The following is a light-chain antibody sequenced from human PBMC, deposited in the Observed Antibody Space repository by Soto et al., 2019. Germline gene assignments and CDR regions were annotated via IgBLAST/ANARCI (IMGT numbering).Light chain of an antibody. CDR2: DAS. CDR3: QQRGNRPPWT. Sequence: EIVMTQSPATLSSSPGERATLSCRASQSVGKYLVWYQQKPGQAPRLLIYDASNRAPGIPARFSGSGSGTDFTLTISSLEPEDFAVYYCQQRGNRPPWTFGQGTKVEIK. CDR1: QSVGKY. J-gene: IGKJ1*01. V-gene: IGKV3-11*01.